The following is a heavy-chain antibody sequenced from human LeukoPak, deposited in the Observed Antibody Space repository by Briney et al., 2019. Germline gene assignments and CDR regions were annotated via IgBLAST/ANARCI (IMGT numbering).Heavy chain of an antibody. V-gene: IGHV3-7*01. CDR3: ARGLLYYDFWSGYAAFDI. CDR2: IKQDGSEK. CDR1: GFTFSSYW. J-gene: IGHJ3*02. Sequence: GGSLRLSCAASGFTFSSYWMSWVRQAPGKGLEWVANIKQDGSEKYYVDSVKGRFTISRDNAKNSLYLQMNSLRAEDTAVYYCARGLLYYDFWSGYAAFDIWGQGTMVTVSS. D-gene: IGHD3-3*01.